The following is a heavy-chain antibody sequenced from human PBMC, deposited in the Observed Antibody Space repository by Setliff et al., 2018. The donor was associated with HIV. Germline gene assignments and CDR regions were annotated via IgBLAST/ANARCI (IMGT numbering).Heavy chain of an antibody. J-gene: IGHJ6*02. Sequence: SETLSLTCTVSGDSINSGTYYWSWIRQPAGKGLEWIGRLHLSGDTNYNPSLKSRVTMSIDTSQNQFSLQLKHVTAADTAIYYCAREQYHFVVDYYYYYGMDVWGQGNTVTVSS. CDR2: LHLSGDT. CDR1: GDSINSGTYY. D-gene: IGHD2-15*01. V-gene: IGHV4-61*02. CDR3: AREQYHFVVDYYYYYGMDV.